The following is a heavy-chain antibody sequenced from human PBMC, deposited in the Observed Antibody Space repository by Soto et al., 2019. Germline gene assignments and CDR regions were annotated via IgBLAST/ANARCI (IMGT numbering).Heavy chain of an antibody. CDR2: IYYSGST. Sequence: PSETLSLTCTVSGGSISSYYWSWIRQPPGKGLEWIGYIYYSGSTNYNPSLKSRVTISVDTSKNQFSLKLSSVTAADTAVYYCARGGYCYGSGSYPPFDYWGQGTLVTVSS. CDR3: ARGGYCYGSGSYPPFDY. V-gene: IGHV4-59*01. J-gene: IGHJ4*02. D-gene: IGHD3-10*01. CDR1: GGSISSYY.